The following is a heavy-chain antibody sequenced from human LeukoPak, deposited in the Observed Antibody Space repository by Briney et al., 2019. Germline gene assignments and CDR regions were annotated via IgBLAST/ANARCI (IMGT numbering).Heavy chain of an antibody. CDR1: GGSISSGGYY. D-gene: IGHD5-12*01. CDR3: ARGVSGYDAPMDNWFDP. Sequence: TSETLSLTCTVSGGSISSGGYYWSWIRQHPGKGLGWIGYIYYSGSTYYNPSLKSRVTISVDTSKNQFSLKLSSVTAADTAVYYCARGVSGYDAPMDNWFDPWGQGTLVTVSS. V-gene: IGHV4-31*03. J-gene: IGHJ5*02. CDR2: IYYSGST.